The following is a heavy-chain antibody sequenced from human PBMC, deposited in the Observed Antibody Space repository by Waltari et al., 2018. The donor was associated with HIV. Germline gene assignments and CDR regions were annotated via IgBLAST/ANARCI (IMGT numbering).Heavy chain of an antibody. V-gene: IGHV4-59*01. J-gene: IGHJ4*02. D-gene: IGHD5-12*01. Sequence: QVQLQESGPGLVKPSETLSLTCTVSGGSISSYYWSWIRQPPGKGLEWIGYIYYSVNTNYNPSLKSRVTISVDTSKNQFSLNLSSVTAADTAVYYCARAGYGYTLDYWGQGTLVTVSS. CDR2: IYYSVNT. CDR3: ARAGYGYTLDY. CDR1: GGSISSYY.